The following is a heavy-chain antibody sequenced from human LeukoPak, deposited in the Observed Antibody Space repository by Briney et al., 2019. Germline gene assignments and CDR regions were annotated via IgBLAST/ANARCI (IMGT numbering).Heavy chain of an antibody. Sequence: SETLSLTCTVSGGSISSSSYYWGWIRQPPGKGLEWIGSVYHSGTTHYNPSLKSRVTMSVDTSKNQFSLKLSSVTAADTAVYYCARGTSPLLWFGELDYYYYYMDVWGKGTTVTISS. CDR2: VYHSGTT. CDR3: ARGTSPLLWFGELDYYYYYMDV. CDR1: GGSISSSSYY. J-gene: IGHJ6*03. V-gene: IGHV4-39*07. D-gene: IGHD3-10*01.